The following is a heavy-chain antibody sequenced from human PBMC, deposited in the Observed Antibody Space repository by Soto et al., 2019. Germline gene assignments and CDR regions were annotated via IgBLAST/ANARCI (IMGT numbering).Heavy chain of an antibody. Sequence: SPTLSLTCAISGDSVSSNSAAWTWIRQSPSRGLEWLGRTYYRSKWYNDYAVSVKSRITISPDTSKNQFSLQLNSVTPEDTAVYYCARWGWGRDAFDICGQGTMVTVSS. J-gene: IGHJ3*02. V-gene: IGHV6-1*01. CDR2: TYYRSKWYN. D-gene: IGHD6-19*01. CDR1: GDSVSSNSAA. CDR3: ARWGWGRDAFDI.